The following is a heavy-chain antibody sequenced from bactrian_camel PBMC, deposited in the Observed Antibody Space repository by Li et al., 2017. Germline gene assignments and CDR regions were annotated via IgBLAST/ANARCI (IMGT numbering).Heavy chain of an antibody. Sequence: VQLVESGGGSVQAGGSLKLSCVASGLRVEFGRWGMGWFRQRPGFEREWVSTISTTGTTRNTDSVKGRFTISRDNAKYTTYLEMNSLTIEDTGVYSCAACRYWTDGDCREFGYWGQGTQVTVS. J-gene: IGHJ6*01. CDR1: GLRVEFGRWG. CDR3: AACRYWTDGDCREFGY. V-gene: IGHV3S55*01. D-gene: IGHD1*01. CDR2: ISTTGTT.